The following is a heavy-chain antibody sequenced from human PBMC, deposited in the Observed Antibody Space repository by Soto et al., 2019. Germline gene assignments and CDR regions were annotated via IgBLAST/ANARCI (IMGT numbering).Heavy chain of an antibody. V-gene: IGHV4-31*03. Sequence: QVQLQESGPGLVKPSQTLSLTYTVSGGSISSGGYYWSWIRQHPGKGLEWIGYIYYSGSTYYNPSLKSRVTISVDTSKNQFSLKLSSVTAADTAVYYCARGAMIVALAFDYWGQGTLVTVSS. CDR1: GGSISSGGYY. J-gene: IGHJ4*02. CDR3: ARGAMIVALAFDY. CDR2: IYYSGST. D-gene: IGHD3-22*01.